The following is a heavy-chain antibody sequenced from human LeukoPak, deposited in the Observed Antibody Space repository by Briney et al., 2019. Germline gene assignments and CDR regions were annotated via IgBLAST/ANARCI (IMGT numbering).Heavy chain of an antibody. CDR2: ISSSGSTI. J-gene: IGHJ4*02. CDR3: ASGTRDGYIWDY. CDR1: GFTFSTYE. D-gene: IGHD5-24*01. Sequence: GGSLRLSCAASGFTFSTYEMHWVRQAPGKGLECISYISSSGSTIYYADSVKGRFTISRDNAKNSLYLQMNSLRAEDTAVYYCASGTRDGYIWDYWGQGALVTVSS. V-gene: IGHV3-48*03.